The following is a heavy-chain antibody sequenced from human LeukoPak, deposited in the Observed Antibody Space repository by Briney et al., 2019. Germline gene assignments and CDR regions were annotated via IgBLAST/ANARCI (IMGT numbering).Heavy chain of an antibody. Sequence: SETLSLTCTVSGGSISSYYWSWLRQPPGKGLEWIGYIYHSGSTYYNPSLKSRVTISVDRSKNQFSLKLSSVTAADTAVYYCARTTYYYDSSGTKAGAFDIWGQGTMVTVSS. D-gene: IGHD3-22*01. V-gene: IGHV4-59*12. J-gene: IGHJ3*02. CDR3: ARTTYYYDSSGTKAGAFDI. CDR2: IYHSGST. CDR1: GGSISSYY.